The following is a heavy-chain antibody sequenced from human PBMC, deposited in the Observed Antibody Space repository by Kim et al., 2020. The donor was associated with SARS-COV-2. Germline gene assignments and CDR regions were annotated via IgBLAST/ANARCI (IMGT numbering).Heavy chain of an antibody. V-gene: IGHV5-51*01. Sequence: GESLKISCKGSGYSFTSYWIGWVRQMPGKGLEWMGIIYPGDSDTRYSPSFQGQVTISADKSISTAYLQWSSLKASDTAMYYCARQSFLYTRSWPPHYYYYYYVDVWGKGPTVTVSS. CDR3: ARQSFLYTRSWPPHYYYYYYVDV. CDR1: GYSFTSYW. D-gene: IGHD6-13*01. CDR2: IYPGDSDT. J-gene: IGHJ6*03.